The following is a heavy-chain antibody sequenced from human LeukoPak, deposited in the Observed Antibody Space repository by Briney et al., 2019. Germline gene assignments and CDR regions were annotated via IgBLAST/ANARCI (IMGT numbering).Heavy chain of an antibody. Sequence: ASETLSLTSTVSGGSISSYYWSWIRQPPGKGLEWIGYIYYSGSTNYNPSLKSRVTISVDTSKNQFSLKLSSVTAADTAVYYCAREPKGGYCSGGSCTGPLYGMDVWGQGTTVTVSS. J-gene: IGHJ6*02. D-gene: IGHD2-15*01. CDR1: GGSISSYY. V-gene: IGHV4-59*01. CDR3: AREPKGGYCSGGSCTGPLYGMDV. CDR2: IYYSGST.